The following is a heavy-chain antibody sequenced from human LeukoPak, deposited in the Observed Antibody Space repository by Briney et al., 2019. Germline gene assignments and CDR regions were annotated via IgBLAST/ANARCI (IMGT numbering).Heavy chain of an antibody. V-gene: IGHV3-43*02. CDR3: ATWAFYHSLDV. Sequence: GGSLRLSCEASGFTFDAYAMHWARQAPGKGLEWVSLINKDGSATYYADSVKGRFTISRDNSKNSLYLQMNSLRSEDTALYYCATWAFYHSLDVWGQGTTVTVSS. CDR1: GFTFDAYA. D-gene: IGHD1-26*01. CDR2: INKDGSAT. J-gene: IGHJ6*02.